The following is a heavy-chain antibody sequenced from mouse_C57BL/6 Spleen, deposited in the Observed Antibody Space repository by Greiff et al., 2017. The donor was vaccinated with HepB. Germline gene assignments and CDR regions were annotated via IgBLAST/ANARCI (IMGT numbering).Heavy chain of an antibody. J-gene: IGHJ4*01. D-gene: IGHD1-1*01. V-gene: IGHV1-26*01. CDR1: GYTFTDYY. CDR2: INPNNGGT. Sequence: EVQLQQSGPELVKPGASVKISCKASGYTFTDYYMNWVKQSHGKSLEWIGDINPNNGGTSYNQKFKGKATLTVDKSSSTAYMELRSLTSEDSAVYYCARCHYYYGSDGAMDYWGQGTSVTVSS. CDR3: ARCHYYYGSDGAMDY.